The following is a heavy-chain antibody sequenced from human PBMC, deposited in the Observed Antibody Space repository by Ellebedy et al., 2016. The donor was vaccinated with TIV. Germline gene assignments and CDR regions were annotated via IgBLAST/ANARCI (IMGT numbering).Heavy chain of an antibody. CDR2: INPSGGGT. CDR3: ARGAMALS. CDR1: GYTFTSDL. J-gene: IGHJ5*02. V-gene: IGHV1-46*01. D-gene: IGHD5-24*01. Sequence: AASVKVSCKASGYTFTSDLIHWVRQAPGQGLEWMGIINPSGGGTGYAQNFQGRVTFTTDTSSSTAYMELRSLRSDDTGVYYCARGAMALSWGQGTLVTVSS.